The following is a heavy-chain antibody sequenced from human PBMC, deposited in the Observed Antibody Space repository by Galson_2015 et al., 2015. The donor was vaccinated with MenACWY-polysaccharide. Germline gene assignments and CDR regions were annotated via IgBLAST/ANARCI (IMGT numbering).Heavy chain of an antibody. CDR1: GYTFTNYD. CDR3: ARTYGDFDY. Sequence: SVKVSCKASGYTFTNYDINWVRLAPGQGLEWMAWMNPKSGYSGYAQKFHGRVTLTKDTSISTAYLELSSLRSEDTAVYYCARTYGDFDYWGQGTLVTVSS. D-gene: IGHD4-17*01. J-gene: IGHJ4*02. V-gene: IGHV1-8*01. CDR2: MNPKSGYS.